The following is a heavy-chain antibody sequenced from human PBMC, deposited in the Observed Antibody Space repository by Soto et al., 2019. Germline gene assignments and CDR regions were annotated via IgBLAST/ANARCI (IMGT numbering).Heavy chain of an antibody. D-gene: IGHD5-18*01. Sequence: GESLKISCKGSGYSFTSYWIGWVRQMPGKGLEWMGIIYPGDSDTRYSPSFQGQVTISADKSISTAYLQWSSLKASDTAMYYCARAVDTDEYYYYGMDVWGQGTTVTVSS. CDR3: ARAVDTDEYYYYGMDV. CDR2: IYPGDSDT. V-gene: IGHV5-51*01. CDR1: GYSFTSYW. J-gene: IGHJ6*02.